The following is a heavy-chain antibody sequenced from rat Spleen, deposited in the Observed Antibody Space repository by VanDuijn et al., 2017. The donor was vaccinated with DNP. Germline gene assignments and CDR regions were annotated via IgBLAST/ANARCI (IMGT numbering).Heavy chain of an antibody. D-gene: IGHD4-3*01. V-gene: IGHV5-58*01. CDR1: GFTFSSYW. CDR3: VRWNSGHFDY. J-gene: IGHJ2*01. Sequence: EVLLVETGGGLVQPGRSLKVSCVASGFTFSSYWMFWVRQAPGKGLEWVASINTDGGGTYYGDSVKGRFTISRDNAKSTLYLQMNSLRSEDMATYYCVRWNSGHFDYWGQGVMVTVSS. CDR2: INTDGGGT.